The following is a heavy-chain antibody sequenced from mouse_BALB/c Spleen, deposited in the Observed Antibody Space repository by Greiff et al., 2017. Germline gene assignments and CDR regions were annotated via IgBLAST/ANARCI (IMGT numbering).Heavy chain of an antibody. CDR2: IWGDGST. D-gene: IGHD2-2*01. V-gene: IGHV2-6-7*01. J-gene: IGHJ4*01. CDR1: GFSFTGYG. Sequence: VKLMESGPGLVAPSQSLSITCTVSGFSFTGYGVTWVRQPPGQGLEWLGMIWGDGSTDYTSALKSRLSISKDNSKSQVFLKMSSLQTDDTARYYCDREEGGLRAAMDYWGQGTSVTVSS. CDR3: DREEGGLRAAMDY.